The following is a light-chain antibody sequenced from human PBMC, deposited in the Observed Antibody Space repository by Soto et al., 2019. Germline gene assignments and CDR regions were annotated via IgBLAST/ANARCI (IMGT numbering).Light chain of an antibody. V-gene: IGKV3-15*01. CDR3: QQYNNWHTWT. CDR2: GAS. Sequence: EILMTQSPATLSVSPGERATLSCRASQSVSSKLAWYQQKPGQAPRLLIYGASTRATGIPARFSGSGSGTEFTLTISSLKSEDFAVYYCQQYNNWHTWTFGQGTKVDIK. CDR1: QSVSSK. J-gene: IGKJ1*01.